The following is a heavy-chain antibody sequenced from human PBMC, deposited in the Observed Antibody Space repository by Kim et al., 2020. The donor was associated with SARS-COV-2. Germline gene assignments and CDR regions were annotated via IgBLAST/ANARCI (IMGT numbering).Heavy chain of an antibody. Sequence: GGSLRLSCAASGFTFSSYGMHWVRQAPGKGLEWVAVISYDGSNKYYADSVKGRFTISRDNSKNTLYLQMNSLRAEDTAVYYCARGPSGHFDYWGQGTLVTVSS. J-gene: IGHJ4*02. CDR1: GFTFSSYG. V-gene: IGHV3-33*05. CDR2: ISYDGSNK. CDR3: ARGPSGHFDY. D-gene: IGHD6-19*01.